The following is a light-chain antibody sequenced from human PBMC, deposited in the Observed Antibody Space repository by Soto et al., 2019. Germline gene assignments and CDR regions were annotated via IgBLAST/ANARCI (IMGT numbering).Light chain of an antibody. Sequence: EIVMTQSPATLSVSPGERATLSCTARQSVSSNLAWYQQKPGQAPRLLIYGASTRATGIPARFSGSGSGTEFTPTISRLQSEDFAVYYCQHYNYWPYTFGQGTKVDIK. V-gene: IGKV3-15*01. J-gene: IGKJ2*01. CDR1: QSVSSN. CDR3: QHYNYWPYT. CDR2: GAS.